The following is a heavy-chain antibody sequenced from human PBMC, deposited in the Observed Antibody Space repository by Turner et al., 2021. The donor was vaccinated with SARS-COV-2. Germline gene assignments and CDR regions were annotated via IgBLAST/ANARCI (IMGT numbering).Heavy chain of an antibody. J-gene: IGHJ4*02. Sequence: EVHLLESGGGLVPPGGSLRLPCAASGFTFSNSAMSWVRQAPGKGLEWVSTISSSGGTTYYAASVKGRFTISRDNSKNTLYLQMNSLRAGDTALYYCANVGSYFFDYWGQGTLVTVSS. CDR1: GFTFSNSA. CDR3: ANVGSYFFDY. V-gene: IGHV3-23*01. CDR2: ISSSGGTT. D-gene: IGHD3-10*01.